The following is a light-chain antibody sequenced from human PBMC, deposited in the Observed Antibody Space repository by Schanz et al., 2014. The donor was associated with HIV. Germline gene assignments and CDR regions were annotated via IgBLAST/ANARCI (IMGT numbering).Light chain of an antibody. Sequence: QSVLTQPPSASGTPGQRVTISCSGSRSNIGRNTVNWYQQLPRTAPKLLIYSNNQRPSGVPDRFSGSKSGTSASLAISGLQSEDEADYYCSSYTNINSWVFGGGTKLTVL. CDR2: SNN. CDR3: SSYTNINSWV. CDR1: RSNIGRNT. V-gene: IGLV1-44*01. J-gene: IGLJ3*02.